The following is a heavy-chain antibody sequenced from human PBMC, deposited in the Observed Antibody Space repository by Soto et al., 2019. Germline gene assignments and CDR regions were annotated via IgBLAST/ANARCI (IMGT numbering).Heavy chain of an antibody. CDR3: ARDGYSGRSDGFDI. V-gene: IGHV3-30*14. J-gene: IGHJ3*02. CDR1: GFIFGAYI. D-gene: IGHD1-26*01. Sequence: QMQLVESGGGVVQPGGSLRVSCAASGFIFGAYIMHWVRQAPGKGLEWVAVISYDGNSERYTDPVKGRFIVSRDNSKSTMYLEMNSLRAEDTALYYCARDGYSGRSDGFDIWGQGTMVTVSS. CDR2: ISYDGNSE.